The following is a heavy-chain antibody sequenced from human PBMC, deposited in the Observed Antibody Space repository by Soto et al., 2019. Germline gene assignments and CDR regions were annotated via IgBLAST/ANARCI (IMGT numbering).Heavy chain of an antibody. V-gene: IGHV3-13*01. J-gene: IGHJ6*02. Sequence: PGGSLRLSCAASGFTFSSYDMHWVRQASGKGLEWVSGIGTAGDTYYPGSVKGRFTISRENAKNSLYLQMSSLRAEDTAVYYCARVFKYGDYVSAMDVWGQGTTVTVSS. CDR2: IGTAGDT. CDR1: GFTFSSYD. CDR3: ARVFKYGDYVSAMDV. D-gene: IGHD4-17*01.